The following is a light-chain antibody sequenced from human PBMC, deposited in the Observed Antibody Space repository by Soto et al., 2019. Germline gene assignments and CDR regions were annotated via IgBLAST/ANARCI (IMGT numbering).Light chain of an antibody. J-gene: IGKJ1*01. CDR2: GAS. Sequence: EIVMTQSPATLSVSPGERATLSCRASQSVSSNLAWYQQKPGQAPRLLIYGASSRATGFPARFSGSGSGTEFNLTISSLQSEDFGVYYCQQYNNWPRTFGQGTKVDIK. V-gene: IGKV3-15*01. CDR3: QQYNNWPRT. CDR1: QSVSSN.